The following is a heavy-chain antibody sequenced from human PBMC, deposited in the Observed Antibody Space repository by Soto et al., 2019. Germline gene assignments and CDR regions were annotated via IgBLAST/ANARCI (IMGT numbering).Heavy chain of an antibody. D-gene: IGHD5-18*01. CDR3: ARGPWTQEGPKYYFDF. V-gene: IGHV1-69*01. CDR1: GGTFDTFA. Sequence: QVQLVQSGAEVKKPGSSVKVSCKASGGTFDTFAFSWVRQAPGQGLEWLGGIIPVLGRANYAQRFHDRVSASADGSTSTAFMELSSLNSDDTAVYYCARGPWTQEGPKYYFDFWGQGTLVTVSS. CDR2: IIPVLGRA. J-gene: IGHJ4*02.